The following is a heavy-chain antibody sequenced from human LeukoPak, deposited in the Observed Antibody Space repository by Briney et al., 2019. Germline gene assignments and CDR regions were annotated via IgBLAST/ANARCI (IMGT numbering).Heavy chain of an antibody. CDR2: ISGSGGTT. CDR1: GFTFNNYA. V-gene: IGHV3-23*01. CDR3: ARDLAGDYFDY. D-gene: IGHD6-19*01. Sequence: GGSLRLSCAASGFTFNNYAMSWVRQAPGKGLEWVSAISGSGGTTYYADSVKGRFTISRDNSKNTLYLQMNSLRAEDTAVYYCARDLAGDYFDYWGQGTLVTVSS. J-gene: IGHJ4*02.